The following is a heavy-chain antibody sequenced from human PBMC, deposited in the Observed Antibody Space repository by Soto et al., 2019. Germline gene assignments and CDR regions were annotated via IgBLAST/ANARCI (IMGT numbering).Heavy chain of an antibody. D-gene: IGHD5-18*01. V-gene: IGHV1-58*01. CDR2: IVVGSGNT. Sequence: ASVKVSCKASGFTFTSSAVQWVRQARGQRLEWIGWIVVGSGNTNYAQKFQERVTITRDMSTSTAYMELSSLRAEDTAVYYCAAGPGGTAMDPILIDNWGQETLLNVSS. J-gene: IGHJ4*02. CDR1: GFTFTSSA. CDR3: AAGPGGTAMDPILIDN.